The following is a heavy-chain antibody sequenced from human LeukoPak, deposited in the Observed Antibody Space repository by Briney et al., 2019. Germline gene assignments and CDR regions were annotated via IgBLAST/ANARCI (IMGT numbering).Heavy chain of an antibody. V-gene: IGHV3-23*01. CDR1: GFTFSSYG. D-gene: IGHD2-15*01. Sequence: GSLRLSCAASGFTFSSYGMSWVRQAPGKGLEWVSAISGSGGSTYYADSVKGRFTISRDNSKNTLYLQMNSLRAEDTAVYYCAKGRGYCSGGSCYSDWFDPWGQGTLVTVSS. CDR2: ISGSGGST. J-gene: IGHJ5*02. CDR3: AKGRGYCSGGSCYSDWFDP.